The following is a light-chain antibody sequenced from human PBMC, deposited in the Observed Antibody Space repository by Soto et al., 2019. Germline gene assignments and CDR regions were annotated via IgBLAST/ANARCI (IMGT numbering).Light chain of an antibody. J-gene: IGKJ5*01. CDR2: KAS. V-gene: IGKV1-5*03. CDR1: QTISSW. Sequence: IQMTQSPSTLSGSVGDRVTITCRASQTISSWLAWYQQKPGKAPKLLIYKASTLKSGVPSRFSGSGSGTDFTLTISRLEPEDFAVYYCQQYDSSPITFGQGTRLAI. CDR3: QQYDSSPIT.